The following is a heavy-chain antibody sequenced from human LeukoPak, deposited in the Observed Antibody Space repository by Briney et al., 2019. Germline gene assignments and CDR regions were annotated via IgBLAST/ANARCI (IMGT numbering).Heavy chain of an antibody. CDR2: IYSGGKT. CDR3: ARGGLEYYDSTGYYWEADYFDY. J-gene: IGHJ4*02. CDR1: GFTVSSNY. D-gene: IGHD3-22*01. Sequence: PAGSLRLSCAASGFTVSSNYMSWVRQAPGKGLEWVSLIYSGGKTYYADSVKGRFTISRDNSKNTLYLQMNSLRAEDTAVYYCARGGLEYYDSTGYYWEADYFDYWGQGTLVTVSS. V-gene: IGHV3-66*01.